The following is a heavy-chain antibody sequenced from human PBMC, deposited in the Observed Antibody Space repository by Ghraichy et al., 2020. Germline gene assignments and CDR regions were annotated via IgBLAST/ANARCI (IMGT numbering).Heavy chain of an antibody. CDR3: ARHGVYYVEGVGSGYYYGMDV. CDR2: IYPGDSDT. CDR1: GYSFTSYW. Sequence: GESLNISCKGSGYSFTSYWIGWVRQMPGKGLEWMGIIYPGDSDTRYSPSFQGQVTISADKSISTAYLQWSSLKASDTAMYYCARHGVYYVEGVGSGYYYGMDVWGQGTTVTVSS. V-gene: IGHV5-51*01. J-gene: IGHJ6*02. D-gene: IGHD3-10*02.